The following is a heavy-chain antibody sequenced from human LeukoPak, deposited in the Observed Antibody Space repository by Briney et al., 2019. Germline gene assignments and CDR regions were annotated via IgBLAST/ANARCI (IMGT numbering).Heavy chain of an antibody. D-gene: IGHD4-23*01. Sequence: ASVKVSCKASGYTFTSYGISWVRQAPGQGLEWMGWISAYNGNTNYAQTLQGRVTMTTETSTSTAYMELRSLRSDDTAVYYCASHYGGNSEVDYWGQGTLVTVSS. CDR3: ASHYGGNSEVDY. CDR2: ISAYNGNT. V-gene: IGHV1-18*01. J-gene: IGHJ4*02. CDR1: GYTFTSYG.